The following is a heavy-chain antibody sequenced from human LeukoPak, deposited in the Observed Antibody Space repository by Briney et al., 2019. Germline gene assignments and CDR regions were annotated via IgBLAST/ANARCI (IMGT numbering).Heavy chain of an antibody. V-gene: IGHV4-31*11. D-gene: IGHD3-16*01. CDR1: GGSISSGGYY. J-gene: IGHJ6*02. CDR2: IYYSGST. CDR3: ARDSRGGYYYGMDV. Sequence: SETLSLTCAVSGGSISSGGYYWSWIRQHPGKGLEWVGYIYYSGSTYYNPSLKSRVTISVDTSKNQFSLKLSSVTAADTAVYYCARDSRGGYYYGMDVWGQGTTVTVSS.